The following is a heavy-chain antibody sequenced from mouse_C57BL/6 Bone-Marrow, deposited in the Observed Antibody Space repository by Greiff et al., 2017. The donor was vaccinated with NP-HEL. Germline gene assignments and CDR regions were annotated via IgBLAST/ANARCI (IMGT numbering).Heavy chain of an antibody. V-gene: IGHV1-4*01. Sequence: VQLQQSGAELARPGASVKMSCKASGYTFTSYTMPWVKQRPGQGLEWIGYINPSSGYTKYNQKFKDKATLTADKSSSTAYMQLSSLTSEDSAVYYGARALPTGTWFAYWGQGTLVTVSA. J-gene: IGHJ3*01. CDR3: ARALPTGTWFAY. CDR1: GYTFTSYT. CDR2: INPSSGYT. D-gene: IGHD4-1*02.